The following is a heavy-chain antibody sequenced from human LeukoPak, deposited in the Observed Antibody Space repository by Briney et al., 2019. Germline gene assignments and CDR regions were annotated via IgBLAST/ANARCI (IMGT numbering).Heavy chain of an antibody. V-gene: IGHV3-30-3*01. J-gene: IGHJ5*02. D-gene: IGHD2-2*01. Sequence: HPGGSLRLSCAASGFTFSSYAMHWVRQAPGKGLEWVAVISYDGSNKYYADSVKGRFTISRDNSKNTLYLQMNSLGAEDTAVYYCARGRWPVIPAAIGWFDPSGQGTLVTVSS. CDR3: ARGRWPVIPAAIGWFDP. CDR2: ISYDGSNK. CDR1: GFTFSSYA.